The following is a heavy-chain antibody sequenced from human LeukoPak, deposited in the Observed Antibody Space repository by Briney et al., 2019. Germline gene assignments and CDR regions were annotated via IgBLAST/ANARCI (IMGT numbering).Heavy chain of an antibody. V-gene: IGHV3-23*01. CDR1: GFTFSSYA. D-gene: IGHD3-22*01. J-gene: IGHJ4*02. Sequence: GGSLRLSCAASGFTFSSYAMRWVRQAPGKGLEWVSAISGSGGSTYYADSVKGRFTISRDNSKNTLYLQMNSLRAEDTAVYYCAKGIYYDSSGYYPESYFDYWGQGTLVTVSS. CDR2: ISGSGGST. CDR3: AKGIYYDSSGYYPESYFDY.